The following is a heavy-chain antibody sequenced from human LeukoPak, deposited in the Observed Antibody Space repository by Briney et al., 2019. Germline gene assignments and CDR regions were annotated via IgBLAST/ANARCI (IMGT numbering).Heavy chain of an antibody. Sequence: SETLSLTCTVSAGSISSDFWSWIRQPPGKGLEWIGYIYYSGSTNYDPSLKSRVAISVDTSKNQFSLKLSSVTAADTAVYYCARGRGSSGWHDYWGRGTLVTVSS. J-gene: IGHJ4*02. CDR1: AGSISSDF. V-gene: IGHV4-59*01. D-gene: IGHD6-19*01. CDR2: IYYSGST. CDR3: ARGRGSSGWHDY.